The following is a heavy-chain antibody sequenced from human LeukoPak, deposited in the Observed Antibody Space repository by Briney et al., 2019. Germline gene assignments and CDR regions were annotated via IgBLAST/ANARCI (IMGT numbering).Heavy chain of an antibody. V-gene: IGHV1-8*03. D-gene: IGHD5-18*01. Sequence: ASVKVSCKASGYTFTSYDINWVRQATGQGLEWMGWMNPNSGNTGYAQKFQGRVTITRNTSISTAYMELSSLRSEDTAVYYCARRRPIQLWSYFDYWGQGTLVTVSS. J-gene: IGHJ4*02. CDR1: GYTFTSYD. CDR3: ARRRPIQLWSYFDY. CDR2: MNPNSGNT.